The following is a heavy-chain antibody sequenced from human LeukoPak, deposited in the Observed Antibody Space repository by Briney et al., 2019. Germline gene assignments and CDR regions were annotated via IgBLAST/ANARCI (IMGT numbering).Heavy chain of an antibody. CDR1: GGSFSGYY. CDR3: ARVVPAVRYYYYYGMDV. D-gene: IGHD2-2*01. CDR2: INHSGST. Sequence: SETLSLTCAVYGGSFSGYYWSWIRQPPGKGLEWIGEINHSGSTNYNPSLKSRVTISVDTSKNQFSLKLSSVTAADTAVYYCARVVPAVRYYYYYGMDVWGQGTTVTVSS. V-gene: IGHV4-34*01. J-gene: IGHJ6*02.